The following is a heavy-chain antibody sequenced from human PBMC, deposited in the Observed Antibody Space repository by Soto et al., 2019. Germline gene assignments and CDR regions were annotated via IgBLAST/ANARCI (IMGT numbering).Heavy chain of an antibody. CDR2: IYYSGST. CDR1: GGSISSSSYY. CDR3: ARRVSDYDILTGYFSDPHFDY. J-gene: IGHJ4*02. Sequence: QLQLQESGPGLVKPSETLSLTCTVSGGSISSSSYYWGWIRQPPGKGLEWIGSIYYSGSTYYNPSLKSRVTISVDTSKNQFSLKLSSVTAADTAVYYCARRVSDYDILTGYFSDPHFDYCGQGTLVTVSS. D-gene: IGHD3-9*01. V-gene: IGHV4-39*01.